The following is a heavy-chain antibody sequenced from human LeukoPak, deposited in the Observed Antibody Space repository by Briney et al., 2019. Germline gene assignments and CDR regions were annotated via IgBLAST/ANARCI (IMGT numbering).Heavy chain of an antibody. Sequence: GGSLRLSCAASGLTFSSYGIHWVRQAPGKGLEWVAFIQDDGSNKYYADSVKGRFTISRDNSKNTLYLQMNSLRAEDTAVYYCARATSSTTRNLGYWGQGILVTVSS. J-gene: IGHJ4*02. CDR1: GLTFSSYG. D-gene: IGHD2-2*01. CDR3: ARATSSTTRNLGY. CDR2: IQDDGSNK. V-gene: IGHV3-30*02.